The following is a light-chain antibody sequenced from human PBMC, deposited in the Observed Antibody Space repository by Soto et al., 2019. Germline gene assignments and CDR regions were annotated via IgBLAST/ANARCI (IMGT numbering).Light chain of an antibody. CDR1: ESVSSN. J-gene: IGKJ1*01. V-gene: IGKV3-15*01. CDR3: QQYYNWPPWT. CDR2: GAS. Sequence: ETVMTQSPATLSVSPGERATLACRASESVSSNLAWYQQKPGQAPRLLIYGASTRATGIPARFSGSGSGTEFTLTISSLHSEEFAVYYCQQYYNWPPWTFGQGTKVEIK.